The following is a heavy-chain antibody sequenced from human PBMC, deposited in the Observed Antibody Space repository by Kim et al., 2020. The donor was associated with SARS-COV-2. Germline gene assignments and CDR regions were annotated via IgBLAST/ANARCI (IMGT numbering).Heavy chain of an antibody. D-gene: IGHD3-10*01. Sequence: ASVKVSCKASGYTFTGYYMHWVRQAPGQGLEWMGWINPNSGGTNYAQKFQGRVTMTRDTSISTAYMELSRLRSDDTAVYYCARECSLYKVRGENDYWGQGTLVTVSS. CDR1: GYTFTGYY. CDR2: INPNSGGT. V-gene: IGHV1-2*02. J-gene: IGHJ4*02. CDR3: ARECSLYKVRGENDY.